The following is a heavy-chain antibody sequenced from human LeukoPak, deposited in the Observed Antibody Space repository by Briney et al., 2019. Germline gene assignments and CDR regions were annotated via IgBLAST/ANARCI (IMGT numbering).Heavy chain of an antibody. D-gene: IGHD1-26*01. CDR2: IKQDGSEK. CDR1: GFTFSSYW. Sequence: GGSLRLSCAASGFTFSSYWMSWVRQAPGKGLEWVANIKQDGSEKYYVDSVKGRFTISRDNSKNTLYLQMNSLRAEDTAVYYCARDGSEWELLAFLDYWGQGTLVTVSS. J-gene: IGHJ4*02. V-gene: IGHV3-7*01. CDR3: ARDGSEWELLAFLDY.